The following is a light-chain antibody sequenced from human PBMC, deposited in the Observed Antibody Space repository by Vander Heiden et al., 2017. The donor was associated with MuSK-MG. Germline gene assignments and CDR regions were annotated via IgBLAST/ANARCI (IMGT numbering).Light chain of an antibody. Sequence: DIVMTQSPDSLAVSLGERASINCKSSQSVLYSSNNRNYLAWYQQRPGQPPKLLISWASTRESGVPDRFSGSGSGTDFTLTISSLHAEDVAVYYCQQYDSNPVTFGGGTKVEIK. CDR3: QQYDSNPVT. CDR1: QSVLYSSNNRNY. J-gene: IGKJ4*01. CDR2: WAS. V-gene: IGKV4-1*01.